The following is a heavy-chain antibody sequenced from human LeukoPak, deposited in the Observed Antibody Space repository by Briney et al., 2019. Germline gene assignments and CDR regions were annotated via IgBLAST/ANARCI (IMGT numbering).Heavy chain of an antibody. J-gene: IGHJ4*02. CDR2: ISGSGGST. Sequence: GGSLRLSCAASGFTFSGYAMSRVRQAPGKGLEWVSAISGSGGSTYYADSVKGRFTISRDNSKNTLYLQMNSLRAEDTAVYYCAKPGRSSSWYFDYWGQGTLVTVSS. V-gene: IGHV3-23*01. D-gene: IGHD6-13*01. CDR1: GFTFSGYA. CDR3: AKPGRSSSWYFDY.